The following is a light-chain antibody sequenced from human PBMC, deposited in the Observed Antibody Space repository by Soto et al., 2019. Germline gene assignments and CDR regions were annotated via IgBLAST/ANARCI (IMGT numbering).Light chain of an antibody. CDR3: SSYTSSSPVV. V-gene: IGLV2-14*01. CDR1: SSDVGGYNY. J-gene: IGLJ2*01. CDR2: DVS. Sequence: QSVLTQPASVSGSPGQSITISCTGTSSDVGGYNYVSWYQQHPGKAPKLMIYDVSNRPSWVYNRFSGSKSGNTASLTISGLQAEDEADYYCSSYTSSSPVVFGGGTKLTVL.